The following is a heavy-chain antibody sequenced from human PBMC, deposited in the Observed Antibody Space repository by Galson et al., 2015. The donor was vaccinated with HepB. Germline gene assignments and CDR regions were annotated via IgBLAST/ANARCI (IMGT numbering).Heavy chain of an antibody. V-gene: IGHV3-21*01. CDR1: GFTFSSYS. CDR3: ARATHIVVVPAAIVGPIYGMDV. D-gene: IGHD2-2*01. Sequence: SLRLSCAASGFTFSSYSMNWVRQAPGKGLEWVSSISSSSSYIYYADSVKGRFTISRDNAKNSLYLQMNSLRAEDTAVYYCARATHIVVVPAAIVGPIYGMDVWGQGTTVTVSS. J-gene: IGHJ6*02. CDR2: ISSSSSYI.